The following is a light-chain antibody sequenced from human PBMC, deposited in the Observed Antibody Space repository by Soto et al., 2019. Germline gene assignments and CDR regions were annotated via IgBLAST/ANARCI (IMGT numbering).Light chain of an antibody. CDR1: QSITTW. CDR3: QHSKLYSPWT. V-gene: IGKV1-5*01. CDR2: DVS. Sequence: DIQMTQSPSTVSAYVGDSVTITCRASQSITTWLAWYQQRPGKAPQLLIYDVSSLQSGVPTRFRGSGSGTAFTLTISTLQPDDFATYYCQHSKLYSPWTFGQGTKVQIK. J-gene: IGKJ1*01.